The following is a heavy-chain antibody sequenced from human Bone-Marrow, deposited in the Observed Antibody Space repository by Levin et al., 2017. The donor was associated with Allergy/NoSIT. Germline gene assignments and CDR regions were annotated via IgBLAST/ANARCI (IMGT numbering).Heavy chain of an antibody. CDR2: INPNNGDS. V-gene: IGHV1-2*02. J-gene: IGHJ4*02. Sequence: ASVKVSCKASGYTFTGHYINWVRQAPGQGLEWVGWINPNNGDSTYAQKFQGRVTMTGDTSISTVYMDLNRLTSDDTGVYFCARDALASGTVHWGQGTLITVSS. D-gene: IGHD2-15*01. CDR3: ARDALASGTVH. CDR1: GYTFTGHY.